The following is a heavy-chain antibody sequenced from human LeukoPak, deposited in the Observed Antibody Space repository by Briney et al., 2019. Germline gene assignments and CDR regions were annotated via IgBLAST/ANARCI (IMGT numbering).Heavy chain of an antibody. Sequence: GGSLRLSCAASGFTFSSYWMHWVRQAPGKGLVWVSRINSDGSSTSYADSVKGRFTISRDDAKNTLYLQMNSLRAEDTAVYYCARVSGSYGIDYWGQGTLVTVSS. CDR3: ARVSGSYGIDY. J-gene: IGHJ4*02. V-gene: IGHV3-74*01. CDR1: GFTFSSYW. D-gene: IGHD1-26*01. CDR2: INSDGSST.